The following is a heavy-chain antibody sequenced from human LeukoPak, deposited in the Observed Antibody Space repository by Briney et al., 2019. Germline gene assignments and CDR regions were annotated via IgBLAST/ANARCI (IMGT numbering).Heavy chain of an antibody. D-gene: IGHD6-13*01. Sequence: SETLSLTCAVYGGSFSGYYWSWIRQPPGKGLDWIGEINHSGSTNYNPSLKSRVTISVDTSKNQFSLKLRSVTAADTAVYYCARRRYSSSWFNDAFDIWGQGTMVTVSS. V-gene: IGHV4-34*01. CDR2: INHSGST. CDR1: GGSFSGYY. J-gene: IGHJ3*02. CDR3: ARRRYSSSWFNDAFDI.